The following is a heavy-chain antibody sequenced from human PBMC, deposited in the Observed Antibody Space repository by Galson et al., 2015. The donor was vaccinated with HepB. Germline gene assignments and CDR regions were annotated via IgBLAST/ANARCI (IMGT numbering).Heavy chain of an antibody. CDR2: IDNSGGYT. V-gene: IGHV3-11*06. Sequence: PGKGLEWISYIDNSGGYTDDADSVAGRFTISRDNAKNTLYLQMNSLRAEDTAIYYCASVGTIYGVVIGGPDYWGQGTLVTVSS. D-gene: IGHD3-3*01. CDR3: ASVGTIYGVVIGGPDY. J-gene: IGHJ4*02.